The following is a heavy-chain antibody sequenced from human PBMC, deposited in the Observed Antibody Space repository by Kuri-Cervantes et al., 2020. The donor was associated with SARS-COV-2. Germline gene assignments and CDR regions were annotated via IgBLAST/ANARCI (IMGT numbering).Heavy chain of an antibody. CDR1: GGSISSSSYY. J-gene: IGHJ6*02. CDR2: IYYSGST. CDR3: ARDNEISNPRGYDKYYYGMDV. Sequence: SETLSLTCTVSGGSISSSSYYWGWIRQPPGKGLEWIGSIYYSGSTYYNPSLKSRVTISVDTSKNQFSLKLSSVTAADTAVYYCARDNEISNPRGYDKYYYGMDVWGQGTTVTVSS. V-gene: IGHV4-39*07. D-gene: IGHD5-12*01.